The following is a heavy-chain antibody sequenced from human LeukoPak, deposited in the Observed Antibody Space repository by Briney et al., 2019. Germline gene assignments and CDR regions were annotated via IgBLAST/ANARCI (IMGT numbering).Heavy chain of an antibody. Sequence: ASVKVSCKASGYTFTSYGISRVRQAPGQRLEGMGWISAYNVNTNYAQKLQGRVTMTTDTSTSTAYMELRSLRSDDTAVYYCARDRVWFGELLMLYYYYGMDVWGQGTTVTVSS. CDR1: GYTFTSYG. CDR2: ISAYNVNT. D-gene: IGHD3-10*01. V-gene: IGHV1-18*01. CDR3: ARDRVWFGELLMLYYYYGMDV. J-gene: IGHJ6*02.